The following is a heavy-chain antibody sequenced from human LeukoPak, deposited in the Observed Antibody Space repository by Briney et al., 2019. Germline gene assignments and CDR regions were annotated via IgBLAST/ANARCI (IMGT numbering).Heavy chain of an antibody. V-gene: IGHV3-13*01. CDR3: ARRGPYNYYGFLTGLDY. CDR2: IGVAGDT. Sequence: GGSLRLSCAASGFTFSGYDMHWVRQATGKGLEWVSGIGVAGDTYYPDSVKGRFTISRENAKNSLYLQMNSLRAGDTAVYYCARRGPYNYYGFLTGLDYWGQGTLVTVSS. J-gene: IGHJ4*02. D-gene: IGHD3-9*01. CDR1: GFTFSGYD.